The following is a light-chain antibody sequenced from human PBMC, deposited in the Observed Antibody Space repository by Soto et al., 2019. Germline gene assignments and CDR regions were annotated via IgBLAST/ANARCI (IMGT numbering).Light chain of an antibody. Sequence: EIVLTQSPGVLSLSPGERSTLSCRASQRVSNDFLAWYHQKPGQAPRVLMYGGSTRATDVPDRFSGSGSGADFPLSISRLDPEDFAVYYCQQYGSSPPRTFGQGTKVDIK. J-gene: IGKJ1*01. CDR1: QRVSNDF. V-gene: IGKV3-20*01. CDR3: QQYGSSPPRT. CDR2: GGS.